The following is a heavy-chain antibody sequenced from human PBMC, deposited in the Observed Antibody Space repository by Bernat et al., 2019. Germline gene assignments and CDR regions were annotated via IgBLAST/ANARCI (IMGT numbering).Heavy chain of an antibody. V-gene: IGHV4-39*01. Sequence: QLQLQESGPGLVKPSETLSLTCTVSGGSISSSSYYWGWIRQPPGKGLEWIGSIYYSGSTYYNPSLKSRVTISVDTSKNQFSLKLSSVTAADTAVYYCARHGVVVVAAKSWFDPWGQGTLVTVSS. D-gene: IGHD2-15*01. CDR1: GGSISSSSYY. CDR2: IYYSGST. J-gene: IGHJ5*02. CDR3: ARHGVVVVAAKSWFDP.